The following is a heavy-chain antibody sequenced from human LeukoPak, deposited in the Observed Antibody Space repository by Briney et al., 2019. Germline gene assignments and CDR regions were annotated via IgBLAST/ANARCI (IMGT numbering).Heavy chain of an antibody. CDR3: AKEAERGYSYGRYVDY. J-gene: IGHJ4*02. D-gene: IGHD5-18*01. CDR1: GFTFSSYS. V-gene: IGHV3-48*01. CDR2: ISSSSSTI. Sequence: GGSLRLSCAASGFTFSSYSMNWVRQAPGKGLEWVSYISSSSSTIYYADSVKGRFTISRDNSKNTLYLQMNSLRAEDTAVYYCAKEAERGYSYGRYVDYWGQGTLVTVSS.